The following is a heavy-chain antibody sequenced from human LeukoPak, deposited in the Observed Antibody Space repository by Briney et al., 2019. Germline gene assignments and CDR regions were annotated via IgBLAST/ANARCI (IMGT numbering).Heavy chain of an antibody. Sequence: SGPTLVNPTQTLTLTCTFSGFSLSTSGVGVGWIRQPPVKALEWLSLIYWDDDKRYSPSLKSRLTITKDTSKNQVVLTMTNMDPVDTATYYCAHSPYCSGGSCYSFYGDYFDYWGQGTLVTVSS. J-gene: IGHJ4*02. V-gene: IGHV2-5*02. CDR2: IYWDDDK. CDR1: GFSLSTSGVG. CDR3: AHSPYCSGGSCYSFYGDYFDY. D-gene: IGHD2-15*01.